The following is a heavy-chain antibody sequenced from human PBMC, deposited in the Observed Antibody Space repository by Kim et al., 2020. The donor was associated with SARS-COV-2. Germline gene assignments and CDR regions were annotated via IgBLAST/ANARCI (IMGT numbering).Heavy chain of an antibody. CDR2: ISSSSYI. J-gene: IGHJ6*02. Sequence: GGSLRLSCAASGFTFSSYSMNWVRQAPGKGLEWVSSISSSSYIYYADSVKGRFTISRDNAKNSLYLQMNSLRAEDTAVYYCARASRYSSSWYVNGMDVWGQGTTVTVSS. CDR3: ARASRYSSSWYVNGMDV. CDR1: GFTFSSYS. V-gene: IGHV3-21*01. D-gene: IGHD6-13*01.